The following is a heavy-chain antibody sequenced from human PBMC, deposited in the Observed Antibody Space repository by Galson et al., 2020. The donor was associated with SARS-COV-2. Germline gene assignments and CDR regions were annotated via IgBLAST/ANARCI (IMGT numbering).Heavy chain of an antibody. Sequence: QLGESLKISCAASGFTFSSYAMHWVRQAPGKGLEWVAVISYDGSNKYYADSVKGRFTISRDNSKNTLYLQMNSLRAEDTAVYYCARESGSGLFDPWGQGTLLTVSS. V-gene: IGHV3-30*04. D-gene: IGHD6-19*01. CDR3: ARESGSGLFDP. CDR2: ISYDGSNK. J-gene: IGHJ5*02. CDR1: GFTFSSYA.